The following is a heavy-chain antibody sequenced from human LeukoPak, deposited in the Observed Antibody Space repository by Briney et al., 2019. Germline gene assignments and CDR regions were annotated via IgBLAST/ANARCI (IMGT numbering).Heavy chain of an antibody. D-gene: IGHD3-3*01. V-gene: IGHV4-34*01. CDR2: INHSGST. CDR3: ARVILAGTIFGVVTEPFDY. CDR1: GGSFSGYY. J-gene: IGHJ4*02. Sequence: ASETLSLTCAVYGGSFSGYYWSWIRQPPGKGLEWIGEINHSGSTNYNPSPKSRVTISVDTSKNQFSLKLSSVTAADTAVYYCARVILAGTIFGVVTEPFDYWSQGTLVTVSS.